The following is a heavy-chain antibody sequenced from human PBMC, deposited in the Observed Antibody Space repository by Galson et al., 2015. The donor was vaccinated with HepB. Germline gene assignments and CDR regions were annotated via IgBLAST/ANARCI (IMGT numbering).Heavy chain of an antibody. CDR2: IIPIFGTA. CDR3: ASLVRGFSGYYFDY. V-gene: IGHV1-69*13. CDR1: GGTFSSYA. J-gene: IGHJ4*02. D-gene: IGHD3-10*01. Sequence: SVKVSCKASGGTFSSYAISWVRQAPGQGLEWMGGIIPIFGTANCAQKFQGRVTITADESTSTAYMELSSLRSEDTAVYYCASLVRGFSGYYFDYWGQGTLVTVSS.